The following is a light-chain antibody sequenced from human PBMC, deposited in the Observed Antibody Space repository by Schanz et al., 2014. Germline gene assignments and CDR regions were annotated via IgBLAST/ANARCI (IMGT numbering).Light chain of an antibody. J-gene: IGLJ3*02. V-gene: IGLV2-14*01. Sequence: QSALTQPASVSGSPGQSITISCPGTSSDVGGYNYVSWYQQYPGKAPKLMIYDVTNRPSGVSNRFSGSKSGNTASLTISGLQTEDEADYYCTSYTSVSTWVFGGGTKVTVL. CDR3: TSYTSVSTWV. CDR1: SSDVGGYNY. CDR2: DVT.